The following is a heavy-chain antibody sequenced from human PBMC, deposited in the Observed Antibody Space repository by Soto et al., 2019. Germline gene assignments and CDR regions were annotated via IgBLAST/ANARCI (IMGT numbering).Heavy chain of an antibody. CDR3: ARDKRGQLGPLYNYYYYGMDV. CDR1: GFTVSSNY. D-gene: IGHD6-6*01. V-gene: IGHV3-53*01. J-gene: IGHJ6*02. CDR2: IYSGGST. Sequence: GGSLRLSCAASGFTVSSNYMSWVRQAPGKGLEWVSVIYSGGSTYYADSVKGRFTISRDNSKNTLYLQMNSLRAEDTAVYYCARDKRGQLGPLYNYYYYGMDVWGQGTTVTVSS.